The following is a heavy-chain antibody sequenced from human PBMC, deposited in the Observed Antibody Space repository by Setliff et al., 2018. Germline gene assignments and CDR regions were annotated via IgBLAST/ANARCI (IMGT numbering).Heavy chain of an antibody. J-gene: IGHJ4*02. CDR3: AKPQVELRWGFES. CDR1: GFTFRSYH. Sequence: GGSLRLSCTASGFTFRSYHMSWVRQAPGKGLEWVSSIISGDDTRYPDSVQGRFTIFRDGSKNTLYLQMTSLRAEDTAVYYCAKPQVELRWGFESWGQGTPVTVSS. D-gene: IGHD1-7*01. CDR2: IISGDDT. V-gene: IGHV3-23*01.